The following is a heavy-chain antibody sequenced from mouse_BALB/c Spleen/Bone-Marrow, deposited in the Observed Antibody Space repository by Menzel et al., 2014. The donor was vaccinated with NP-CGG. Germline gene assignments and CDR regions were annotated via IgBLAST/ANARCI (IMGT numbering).Heavy chain of an antibody. D-gene: IGHD2-1*01. CDR1: GYAFSSYW. J-gene: IGHJ2*01. CDR3: AFGNYDFGY. V-gene: IGHV1-80*01. CDR2: IYPGDGDT. Sequence: VQLQESGAELVRPGSSVKISCKASGYAFSSYWMNWVKQRPGQGLEWIGQIYPGDGDTNYSGKFKGKATLTADESSSTAYMQLSSLTSEDSAVYFCAFGNYDFGYWGQGTTLTVSS.